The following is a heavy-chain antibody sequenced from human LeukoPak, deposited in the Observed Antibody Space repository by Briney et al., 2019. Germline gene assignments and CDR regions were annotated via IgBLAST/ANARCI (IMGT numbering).Heavy chain of an antibody. Sequence: GGSLRLSCAASGFTFSGYWMSWVRQAPEKGLEWVANIKEDGSGKNYVDSVKGRFTISRDNAKNSLYLQINSLRAEDTAVYYCVRSGSDFDYWGQGTLVTVSS. V-gene: IGHV3-7*01. CDR1: GFTFSGYW. CDR2: IKEDGSGK. CDR3: VRSGSDFDY. J-gene: IGHJ4*02.